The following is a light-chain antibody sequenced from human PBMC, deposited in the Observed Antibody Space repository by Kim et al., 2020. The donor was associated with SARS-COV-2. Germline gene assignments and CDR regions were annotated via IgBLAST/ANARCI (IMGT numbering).Light chain of an antibody. CDR1: SGSIGDNY. CDR2: EDD. Sequence: GKTVTISGTRGSGSIGDNYVQWYQQRPGGVPTTVIYEDDQRPSGVPDRFSGSIDSSSNSASLTISGLKTEDEADYYCQSYNRSIVVFGGGTKVTVL. J-gene: IGLJ2*01. V-gene: IGLV6-57*03. CDR3: QSYNRSIVV.